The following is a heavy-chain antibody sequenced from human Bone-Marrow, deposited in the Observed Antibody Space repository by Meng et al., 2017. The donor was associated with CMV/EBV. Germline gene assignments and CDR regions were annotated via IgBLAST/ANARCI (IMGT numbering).Heavy chain of an antibody. V-gene: IGHV1-69*05. CDR1: GGTFSSYA. CDR3: GGAKGGTYYYGMHV. J-gene: IGHJ6*02. CDR2: IIPIFGTP. D-gene: IGHD3-16*01. Sequence: SVKVSCKASGGTFSSYAIGWVRQAPGQGFEWMGGIIPIFGTPNYAQKFQGRVTITTDEPTSTAYMELISLRSEDTAVYYCGGAKGGTYYYGMHVWGQGTTVTVSS.